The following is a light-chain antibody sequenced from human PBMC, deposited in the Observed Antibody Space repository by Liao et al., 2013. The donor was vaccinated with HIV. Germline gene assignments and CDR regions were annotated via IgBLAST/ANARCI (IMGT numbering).Light chain of an antibody. V-gene: IGLV3-25*03. CDR1: ALPKQY. CDR3: QSADSSGTYVV. Sequence: SYELTQPPSVSVSPGQTARITCSGDALPKQYASWYQQKPGQAPVLVIYRDNERPSGIPERFSGSSSGTTVTLTISGVQAEDEADYYCQSADSSGTYVVFGGGTKLTVL. J-gene: IGLJ3*02. CDR2: RDN.